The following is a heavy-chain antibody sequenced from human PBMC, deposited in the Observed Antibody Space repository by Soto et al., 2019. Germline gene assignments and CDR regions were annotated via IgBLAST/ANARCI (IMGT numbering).Heavy chain of an antibody. V-gene: IGHV3-23*01. CDR1: GFTFSNYA. D-gene: IGHD3-22*01. Sequence: GGSLRLSCAASGFTFSNYAMSWVRQAPGKGLKWVSAISYGGGTTYYADSVKGRFTISRDNSKNTLYLQMNSLRAEDTAVYYCAKNPGYYYDSTGYHFDYWGQGTLVTVSS. J-gene: IGHJ4*02. CDR2: ISYGGGTT. CDR3: AKNPGYYYDSTGYHFDY.